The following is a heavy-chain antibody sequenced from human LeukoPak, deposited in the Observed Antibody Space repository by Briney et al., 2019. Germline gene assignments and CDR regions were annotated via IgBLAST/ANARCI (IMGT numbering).Heavy chain of an antibody. CDR1: GGSISSYY. CDR3: ARVASGSVGPHNKRFDP. CDR2: IYYSGST. V-gene: IGHV4-59*01. D-gene: IGHD3-10*01. Sequence: SETLSLTCTVSGGSISSYYWSWIRQPPGKGLEWIGYIYYSGSTNYNPSLKSRVTISVDTSKNQFSLKLSSVTAADTAVYYCARVASGSVGPHNKRFDPWGQGTLVTVSS. J-gene: IGHJ5*02.